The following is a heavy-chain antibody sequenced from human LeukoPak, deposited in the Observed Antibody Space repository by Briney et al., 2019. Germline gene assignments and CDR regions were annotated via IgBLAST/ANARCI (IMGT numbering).Heavy chain of an antibody. J-gene: IGHJ4*02. CDR3: ARGTIFGVVTAIDY. V-gene: IGHV3-30*19. Sequence: GGSLRLSCAASGFTFSNFGMHWVRQAPGKGLEWVAVISYDGSNKYYADSVKGRFTISRDNSKNTLYLQMNSLRAEDTAVYYCARGTIFGVVTAIDYWGQGTLVTVSS. CDR1: GFTFSNFG. D-gene: IGHD3-3*01. CDR2: ISYDGSNK.